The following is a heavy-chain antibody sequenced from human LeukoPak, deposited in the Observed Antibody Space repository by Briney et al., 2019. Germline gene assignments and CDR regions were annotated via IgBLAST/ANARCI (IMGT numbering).Heavy chain of an antibody. CDR2: ISFDGSSK. J-gene: IGHJ4*02. Sequence: PGGSLRLSCAASGFTFSSYEMNWVRQAPGRGLEWLAIISFDGSSKYYADSVKGRFTISRDTSKNTLYLQMNSLRAEDTAVYYCAKGPDTSGLYSLDYWGQGTLVTVSS. V-gene: IGHV3-30*18. CDR1: GFTFSSYE. D-gene: IGHD3-22*01. CDR3: AKGPDTSGLYSLDY.